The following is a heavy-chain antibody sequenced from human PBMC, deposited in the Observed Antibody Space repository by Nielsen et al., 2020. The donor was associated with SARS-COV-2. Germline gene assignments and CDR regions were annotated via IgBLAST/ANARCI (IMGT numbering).Heavy chain of an antibody. CDR1: GFTFSSYA. V-gene: IGHV3-30*04. D-gene: IGHD3-16*01. CDR3: ARDLGGYFDL. CDR2: ISYDGSNK. J-gene: IGHJ2*01. Sequence: GGSLSLSCAASGFTFSSYAMHWVRQAPGKGLEWVAVISYDGSNKYYADSVKGRFTISRDNSKNTLYLQMNSLRAEDTAVYYCARDLGGYFDLWGRGTLVTVSS.